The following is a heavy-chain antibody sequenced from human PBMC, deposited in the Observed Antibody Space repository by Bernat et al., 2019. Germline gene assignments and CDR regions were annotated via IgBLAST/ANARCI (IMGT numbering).Heavy chain of an antibody. Sequence: QVQLVESGGGLVKPGGFLRLSCAASGFTFSDYYMSRIRQAPGKGLDWVTYISSSSSYTNYADSVKGRFTITRDNAKNSLYLQMNSLKAEDTAVYYCARGTSTSAPYIDVWGKGTTVTVSS. V-gene: IGHV3-11*05. CDR1: GFTFSDYY. J-gene: IGHJ6*03. CDR2: ISSSSSYT. CDR3: ARGTSTSAPYIDV.